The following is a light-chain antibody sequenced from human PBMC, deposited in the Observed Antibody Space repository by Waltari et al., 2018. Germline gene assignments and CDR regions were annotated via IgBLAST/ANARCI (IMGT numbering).Light chain of an antibody. J-gene: IGKJ1*01. Sequence: EIVMTQSPATLSVSPGERATLSCRASQSIGNNLAWYQQRPGQPPRLLIYGAYARAPGIQARFSGTGSGTEFTLTISSLQSEDFVLYYCQHYNNWPPGAFGQGTKVEIK. V-gene: IGKV3-15*01. CDR2: GAY. CDR1: QSIGNN. CDR3: QHYNNWPPGA.